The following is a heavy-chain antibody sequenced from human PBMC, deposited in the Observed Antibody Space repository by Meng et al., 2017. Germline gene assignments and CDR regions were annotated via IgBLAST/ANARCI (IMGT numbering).Heavy chain of an antibody. Sequence: QVQLKESGPGLVTPSGTLSLTCAVSCGSNSSRNWWSWVRQPPGKGLEWIGEIYHSGSTNYNPSLKSRVTISVDKSKNQFSLKLSSVTAADTAVYYCARWSIYCSGGSCYSFDYWGQGTLVTVSS. CDR2: IYHSGST. CDR3: ARWSIYCSGGSCYSFDY. V-gene: IGHV4-4*02. J-gene: IGHJ4*02. CDR1: CGSNSSRNW. D-gene: IGHD2-15*01.